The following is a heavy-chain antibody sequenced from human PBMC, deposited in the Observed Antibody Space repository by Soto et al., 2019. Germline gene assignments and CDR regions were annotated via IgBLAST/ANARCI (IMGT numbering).Heavy chain of an antibody. CDR2: INPNSGGT. J-gene: IGHJ5*02. V-gene: IGHV1-2*04. CDR3: ERGLGYCIRTSCNGGNWFGT. Sequence: ASVKVDCKASGYGITGYYIRWVRQDPRQGLEWMGWINPNSGGTNYAQKFQGWVTMTRDTSISTAYMELSRVRSDDTAVYYCERGLGYCIRTSCNGGNWFGTWGQGTLLTVPS. D-gene: IGHD2-2*01. CDR1: GYGITGYY.